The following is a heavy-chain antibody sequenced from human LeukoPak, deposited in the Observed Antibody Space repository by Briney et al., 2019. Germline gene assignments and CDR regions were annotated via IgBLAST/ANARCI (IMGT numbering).Heavy chain of an antibody. CDR3: ASKVGEMATIGGWYFDL. CDR1: GGTFSSYA. J-gene: IGHJ2*01. D-gene: IGHD5-24*01. CDR2: IIPILGIA. V-gene: IGHV1-69*04. Sequence: GASVKVSCKASGGTFSSYAISWVRQAPGQGLEWMGRIIPILGIANYAQKLQGRVTITADKSTSTAYMELSSLRSEDTAVYYCASKVGEMATIGGWYFDLWGRGTLVTVSS.